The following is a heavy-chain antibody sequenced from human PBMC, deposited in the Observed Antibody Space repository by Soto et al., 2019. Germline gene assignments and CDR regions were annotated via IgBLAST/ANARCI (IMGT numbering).Heavy chain of an antibody. J-gene: IGHJ5*01. V-gene: IGHV3-21*01. CDR2: ISTSSSYI. Sequence: EVQLVESGGGLVKPGGSLRLSCAASGFTLSPYNMNWVRQAPGKGLEWVASISTSSSYIYYADSVEGRFTISRDNAKNPLYLQMNSRGDEEPAVYYCAGGLEGATSKDWFDSWGQGTLVTVSS. CDR3: AGGLEGATSKDWFDS. CDR1: GFTLSPYN. D-gene: IGHD1-1*01.